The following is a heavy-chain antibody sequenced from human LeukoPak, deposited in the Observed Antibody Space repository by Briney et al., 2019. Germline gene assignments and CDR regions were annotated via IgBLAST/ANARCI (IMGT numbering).Heavy chain of an antibody. CDR1: GGSISSYY. Sequence: NPSETLSLTCTVSGGSISSYYWSWIRQPPGKGLEWIGYIYYSGSTNYNPSLKGRVTISVDTSKNQFSLKLSSVTAADTAVYYCARDSALGSPGFYYYYYMDVWGKGTTVTVSS. D-gene: IGHD3-10*01. J-gene: IGHJ6*03. CDR3: ARDSALGSPGFYYYYYMDV. CDR2: IYYSGST. V-gene: IGHV4-59*01.